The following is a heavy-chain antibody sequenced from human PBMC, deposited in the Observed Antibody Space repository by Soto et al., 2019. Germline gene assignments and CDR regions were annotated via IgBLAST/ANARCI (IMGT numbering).Heavy chain of an antibody. CDR3: ARGRGGEGDYFFDY. CDR1: GFTFSRYW. J-gene: IGHJ4*02. V-gene: IGHV3-7*04. CDR2: IKQDGSEK. Sequence: EVQLVESGGGLVQPGGSLRLSCAASGFTFSRYWMSWVRKAPGKGLEWVANIKQDGSEKYYVDSVKGRFTISRDNAKNSMYLQMNSLRAEDTAVYYCARGRGGEGDYFFDYWGQGTLVTVSS. D-gene: IGHD3-10*01.